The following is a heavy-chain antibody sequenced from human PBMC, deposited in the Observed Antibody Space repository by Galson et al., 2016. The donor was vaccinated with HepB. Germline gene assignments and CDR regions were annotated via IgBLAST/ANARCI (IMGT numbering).Heavy chain of an antibody. CDR3: VKDQHDSSGYYLGVDY. J-gene: IGHJ4*02. CDR1: GFTLSTYW. V-gene: IGHV3-23*01. Sequence: SLRLSCAASGFTLSTYWMSWVRQAPGRGPEWVAAISGSGGSTYYSDSVKGRFAISRDNSKNTRYLQMNSLRADDTAVYYCVKDQHDSSGYYLGVDYWGQGTLVTVSS. CDR2: ISGSGGST. D-gene: IGHD3-22*01.